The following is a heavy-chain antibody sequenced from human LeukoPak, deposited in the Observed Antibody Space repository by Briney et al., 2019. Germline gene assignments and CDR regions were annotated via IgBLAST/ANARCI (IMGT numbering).Heavy chain of an antibody. V-gene: IGHV3-33*01. CDR2: IWYEGRIN. CDR3: ARRNYDSSGYHQRPQRAFDI. Sequence: GRCVRLLCAACGFTFSSYGMQGVRQAPGKGLEGGAVIWYEGRINSHPDAVKDRFNLPSNNSKNTLYLQMNSMRAEDTAVYYCARRNYDSSGYHQRPQRAFDIWGQGTMVIVSS. CDR1: GFTFSSYG. D-gene: IGHD3-22*01. J-gene: IGHJ3*02.